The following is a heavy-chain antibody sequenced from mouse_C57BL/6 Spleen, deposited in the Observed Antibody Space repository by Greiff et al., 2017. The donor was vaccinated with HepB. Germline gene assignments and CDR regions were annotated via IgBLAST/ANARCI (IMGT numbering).Heavy chain of an antibody. CDR1: GFTFSDYG. V-gene: IGHV5-17*01. Sequence: EVKLVESGGGLVKPGGSLKLSCAASGFTFSDYGMHWVRQAPEKGLEWVAYISSGSSTIYYADTVKGRFTISRDNAKNTLFLQMTSLRSEDTAMYYWADGTTVVATRYAMDYWGQGTSVTVSS. CDR3: ADGTTVVATRYAMDY. CDR2: ISSGSSTI. D-gene: IGHD1-1*01. J-gene: IGHJ4*01.